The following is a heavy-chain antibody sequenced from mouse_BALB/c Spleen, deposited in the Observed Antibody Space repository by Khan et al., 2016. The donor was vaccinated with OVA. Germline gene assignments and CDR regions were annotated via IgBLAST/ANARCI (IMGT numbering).Heavy chain of an antibody. J-gene: IGHJ3*01. CDR1: GYTFTSYY. D-gene: IGHD1-3*01. CDR2: INPSDGGT. V-gene: IGHV1S81*02. Sequence: QVQLQQPGAELVKPGASVKLSCKASGYTFTSYYMYWVKQRPGQGLEWSGEINPSDGGTNPNEKIKTKATLTVDRASSTTYMQLSSLTSEDSAVYYCTRGGFSSFAYWGQGTLVTVSA. CDR3: TRGGFSSFAY.